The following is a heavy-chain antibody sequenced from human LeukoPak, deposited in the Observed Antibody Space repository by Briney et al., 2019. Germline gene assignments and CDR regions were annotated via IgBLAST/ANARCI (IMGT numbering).Heavy chain of an antibody. D-gene: IGHD3-10*01. CDR1: GFTFSSYS. J-gene: IGHJ4*02. V-gene: IGHV3-21*01. CDR3: ARDPGTYYYGSGSYEVYYFDY. Sequence: GGSLRLSCAASGFTFSSYSMNWVRQAPGKGLEWVSSISSSSSYIYYADSVKGRFTISRDNAKNSLYLQMNSLRAEDTAVYYCARDPGTYYYGSGSYEVYYFDYWGQGTLVTVSS. CDR2: ISSSSSYI.